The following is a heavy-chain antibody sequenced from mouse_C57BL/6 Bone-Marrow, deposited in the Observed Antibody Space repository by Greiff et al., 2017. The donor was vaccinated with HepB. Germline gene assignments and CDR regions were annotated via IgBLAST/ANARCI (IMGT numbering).Heavy chain of an antibody. CDR2: IDPFNSDT. CDR1: GYTFTGYG. J-gene: IGHJ3*01. CDR3: ARPYYDYGAAGFAY. Sequence: QVQLKQSGAELVKPGASVTLSCKASGYTFTGYGMQWVKQRPGRGLEWIGEIDPFNSDTTYNQKFKGKATLTVDTSSSTAYMQLSGLTSEDSAVYYCARPYYDYGAAGFAYWGQGTLVTVSA. D-gene: IGHD2-4*01. V-gene: IGHV1-50*01.